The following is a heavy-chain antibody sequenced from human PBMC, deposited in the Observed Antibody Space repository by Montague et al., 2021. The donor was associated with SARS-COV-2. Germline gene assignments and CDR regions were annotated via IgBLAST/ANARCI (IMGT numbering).Heavy chain of an antibody. J-gene: IGHJ5*02. CDR3: ARDWAVLTRDGYNYGWFDP. CDR2: IYYTGGT. D-gene: IGHD5-24*01. CDR1: GGSISGYC. Sequence: SETLSLTCSVSGGSISGYCWSWIRQSPGKGLEWVGYIYYTGGTNYNPSLESRVTISLDTSKNQFSLRLSPVTPADTAVYYCARDWAVLTRDGYNYGWFDPWGPGTLVTVSS. V-gene: IGHV4-59*01.